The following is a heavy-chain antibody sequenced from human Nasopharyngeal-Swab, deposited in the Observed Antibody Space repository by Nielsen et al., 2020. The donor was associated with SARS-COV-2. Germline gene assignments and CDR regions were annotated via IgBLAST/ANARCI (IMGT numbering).Heavy chain of an antibody. CDR2: INPNSGGT. V-gene: IGHV1-2*06. CDR3: ARVRTKTKYYDILTGLGGYFDY. Sequence: WVRQAPGQGLEWMGRINPNSGGTNYAQKFRGRVTMTRDTSISTAYMELSRLRSDDTAVYYCARVRTKTKYYDILTGLGGYFDYWGQGTLVTVSS. J-gene: IGHJ4*02. D-gene: IGHD3-9*01.